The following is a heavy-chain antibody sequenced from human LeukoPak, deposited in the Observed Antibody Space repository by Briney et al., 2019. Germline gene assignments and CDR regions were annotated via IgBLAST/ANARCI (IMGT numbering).Heavy chain of an antibody. J-gene: IGHJ5*02. CDR3: ARASILEWLSEVVDWFDP. CDR2: INTNSGGT. D-gene: IGHD3-3*01. Sequence: ASVKVSCKASGYTFTGYYMHWVRQAPGQGLEWMGWINTNSGGTNYAQKFQGRVTMTRDTSISTAYMELSRLRSDDTAVYYCARASILEWLSEVVDWFDPWGQGTLVTVSS. CDR1: GYTFTGYY. V-gene: IGHV1-2*02.